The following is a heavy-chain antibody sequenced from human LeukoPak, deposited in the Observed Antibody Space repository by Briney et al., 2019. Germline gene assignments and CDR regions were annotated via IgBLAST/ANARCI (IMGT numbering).Heavy chain of an antibody. CDR2: IYPVDSDI. D-gene: IGHD3-10*01. Sequence: GESLKISCQGSGYSFTSYWIGWVRQMPGKGLEWMGIIYPVDSDIRYSPSFQGQVTITADKSINTAYLQWSSLKASDTAMYYCARHRDHYGSGSYYNDAFDIWGQGTKVTVSS. CDR1: GYSFTSYW. J-gene: IGHJ3*02. CDR3: ARHRDHYGSGSYYNDAFDI. V-gene: IGHV5-51*01.